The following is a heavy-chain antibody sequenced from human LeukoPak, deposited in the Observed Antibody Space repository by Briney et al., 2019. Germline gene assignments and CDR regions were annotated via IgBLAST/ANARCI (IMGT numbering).Heavy chain of an antibody. CDR1: GFTFSSYS. CDR3: ARETGYYDSSGYYPY. V-gene: IGHV3-21*01. J-gene: IGHJ4*02. CDR2: ISSSSSYI. Sequence: GGSLRLSCAASGFTFSSYSMNWVRQAPGKGLEWVSSISSSSSYIYYADSVKGRFTISRDNAKNSLYLQMNSLRAEDTAVYYCARETGYYDSSGYYPYWGQGTLVTVSS. D-gene: IGHD3-22*01.